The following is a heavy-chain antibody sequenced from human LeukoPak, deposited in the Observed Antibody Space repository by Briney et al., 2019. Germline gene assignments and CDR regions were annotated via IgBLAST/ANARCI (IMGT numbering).Heavy chain of an antibody. V-gene: IGHV3-30-3*01. CDR3: ASPSYYYGSGSFDP. Sequence: PGGSLRLSCAASGFIFTDYWASWVRQSPGKGLDWVAVISYDGSNKYYADSVKGRFTISRDNSKNTLYLQMNSLRAEDMAVYYCASPSYYYGSGSFDPWGQGTLVTVSS. CDR2: ISYDGSNK. CDR1: GFIFTDYW. J-gene: IGHJ5*02. D-gene: IGHD3-10*01.